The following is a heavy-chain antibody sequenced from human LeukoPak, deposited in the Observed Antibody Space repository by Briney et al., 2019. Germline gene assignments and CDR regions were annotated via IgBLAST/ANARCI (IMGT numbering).Heavy chain of an antibody. CDR3: ARDAPVSNYYDSSGYFS. J-gene: IGHJ5*02. CDR1: GGSISSSSYY. Sequence: SETLSLTCTVSGGSISSSSYYWGWIRQPPGKGLEWIGSIYYSGSTYYNPSLKSRVTISVDTSKNQFSLKLSSVTAADTAVYYCARDAPVSNYYDSSGYFSWGQGTLVTVSS. V-gene: IGHV4-39*07. CDR2: IYYSGST. D-gene: IGHD3-22*01.